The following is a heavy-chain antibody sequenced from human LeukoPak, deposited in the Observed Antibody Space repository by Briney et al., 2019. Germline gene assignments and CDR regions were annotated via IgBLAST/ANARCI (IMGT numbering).Heavy chain of an antibody. CDR1: GFTFSSYA. Sequence: GGSLRLSCAASGFTFSSYAMSWVRQAPGKGLEWVSVISGSGGSTYYADSVKGRFTISRDNSKNTLYLQINSLRAEDTAVYFCAKVTVVGIGYRPYYFDYWGQGTLVTVSS. CDR2: ISGSGGST. J-gene: IGHJ4*02. D-gene: IGHD4-23*01. CDR3: AKVTVVGIGYRPYYFDY. V-gene: IGHV3-23*01.